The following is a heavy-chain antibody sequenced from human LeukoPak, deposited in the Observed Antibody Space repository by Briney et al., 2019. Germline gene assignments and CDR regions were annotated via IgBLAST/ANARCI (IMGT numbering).Heavy chain of an antibody. D-gene: IGHD5-18*01. CDR2: ISNSGTTI. V-gene: IGHV3-11*01. CDR3: AREGYSSSFDY. Sequence: GGSLRLSCAASGFTFNDYQMNWIRQAPGKGPERVPYISNSGTTIFYADSVRGRFTVSRDNARNSLLLQMDYLSAEDTAVYYCAREGYSSSFDYWGQGALVTVSS. CDR1: GFTFNDYQ. J-gene: IGHJ4*01.